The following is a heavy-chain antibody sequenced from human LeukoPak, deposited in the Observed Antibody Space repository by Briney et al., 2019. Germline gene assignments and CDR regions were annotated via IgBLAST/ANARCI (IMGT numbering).Heavy chain of an antibody. J-gene: IGHJ6*03. CDR3: AVTTTVTTLGVYYYYMDV. CDR2: INPNSGGT. D-gene: IGHD4-17*01. Sequence: ASVKVSCKASGYTFTGYYMHWVRQAPGQGLEWMGWINPNSGGTNYAQKFQGRVTMTRDTSISTAYMELSRLRSDDTAVYYCAVTTTVTTLGVYYYYMDVWGKGTTVTISS. CDR1: GYTFTGYY. V-gene: IGHV1-2*02.